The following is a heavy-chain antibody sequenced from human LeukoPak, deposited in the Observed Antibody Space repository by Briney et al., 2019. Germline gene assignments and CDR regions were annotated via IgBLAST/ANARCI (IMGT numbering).Heavy chain of an antibody. CDR1: GGSISSYY. CDR3: ARARLPYLEWLSSTAFDI. Sequence: PSETLSLTCTVSGGSISSYYWSWIRQPAGKGLEWIGRIYITGSTNYNPSLKSRVTMSVDTPKNQFSLKLSSVTAADTAVYYCARARLPYLEWLSSTAFDIWGQGTMVTVSS. J-gene: IGHJ3*02. D-gene: IGHD3-3*02. V-gene: IGHV4-4*07. CDR2: IYITGST.